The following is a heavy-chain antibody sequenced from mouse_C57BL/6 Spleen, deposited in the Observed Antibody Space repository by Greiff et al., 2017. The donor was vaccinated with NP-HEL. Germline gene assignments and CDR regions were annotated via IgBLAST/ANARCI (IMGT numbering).Heavy chain of an antibody. CDR2: ISDGGSYT. Sequence: VQLKESGGGLVKPGGSLKLSCAASGFTFSSYAMSWVRQTPEKRLEWVATISDGGSYTYYPDNVKGRFTISRDNAKNNLYLQMSQLKSEDTAMYYCAREERDGGYYFDYWGQGTTLTVSS. V-gene: IGHV5-4*01. CDR1: GFTFSSYA. D-gene: IGHD3-3*01. J-gene: IGHJ2*01. CDR3: AREERDGGYYFDY.